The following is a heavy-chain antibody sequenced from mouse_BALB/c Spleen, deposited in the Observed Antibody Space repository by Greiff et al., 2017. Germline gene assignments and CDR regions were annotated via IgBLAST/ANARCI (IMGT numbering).Heavy chain of an antibody. CDR3: NAWGLRRGDY. CDR2: IDPENGDT. Sequence: VQLKQSGAELVRSGASVKLSCTASGFNIKDYYMHWVKQRPEQGLEWIGWIDPENGDTEYAPKFQGKATMTADTSSNTAYLQLSSLTSEDTAVYYCNAWGLRRGDYWGQGTTLTVSS. J-gene: IGHJ2*01. V-gene: IGHV14-4*02. CDR1: GFNIKDYY. D-gene: IGHD2-4*01.